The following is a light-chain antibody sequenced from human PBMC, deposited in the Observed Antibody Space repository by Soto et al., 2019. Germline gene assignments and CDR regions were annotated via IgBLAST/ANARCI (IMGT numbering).Light chain of an antibody. V-gene: IGLV1-40*01. Sequence: QSVLTQPHSVSGAPGQRLTISCTGSSSNIGTGYDVHWYQQLPGAAPKLLIYGNTNRPSGVPDRFSGSKSGTSASLAITGLQAEDEADYYCQSYDSSLLGVFGGGTKLTVL. CDR3: QSYDSSLLGV. CDR1: SSNIGTGYD. CDR2: GNT. J-gene: IGLJ2*01.